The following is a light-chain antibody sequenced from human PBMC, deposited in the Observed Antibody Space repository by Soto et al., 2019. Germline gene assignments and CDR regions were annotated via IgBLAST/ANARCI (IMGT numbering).Light chain of an antibody. CDR2: GAS. J-gene: IGKJ3*01. CDR1: QSVSSN. V-gene: IGKV3-15*01. Sequence: ETVMTQSPGTLSVSPGERATLSCRASQSVSSNVAWYQQKPGQAPRLLIYGASTRATGIPARFSGSGSGTEFTLTISSLQSEDFAVYYCQQYKNWPPITFGPGTKVDIK. CDR3: QQYKNWPPIT.